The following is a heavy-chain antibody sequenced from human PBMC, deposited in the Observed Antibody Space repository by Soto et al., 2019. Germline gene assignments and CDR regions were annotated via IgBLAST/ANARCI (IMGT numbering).Heavy chain of an antibody. D-gene: IGHD2-21*02. CDR1: GFTFSSYS. CDR3: ARDRTATTYYYGMDV. Sequence: EVQLVESGGGLVKPGGSLRLSCAASGFTFSSYSMNWVRQAPGKGLEWVSSISSSSSYIYYVDSVKGRFTISRDNAKNSLYLQMNSLRAEDTAVYYCARDRTATTYYYGMDVWGQGTTVTVSS. V-gene: IGHV3-21*01. CDR2: ISSSSSYI. J-gene: IGHJ6*02.